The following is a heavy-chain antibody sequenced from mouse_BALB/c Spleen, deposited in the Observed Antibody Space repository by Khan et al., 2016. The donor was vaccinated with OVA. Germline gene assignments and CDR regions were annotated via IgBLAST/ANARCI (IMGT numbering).Heavy chain of an antibody. CDR2: ISSGSSTI. D-gene: IGHD2-3*01. Sequence: EVELVESGGGLVQPGGSRKLSCAASGFTFSGFGMHWVRQAPEKGLEWVAYISSGSSTISYADTVKGRFPISRDHPKNTLFLQMASLRSEDTAMDYCARTGYYDFDYWGQGTTLTVSS. CDR1: GFTFSGFG. CDR3: ARTGYYDFDY. J-gene: IGHJ2*01. V-gene: IGHV5-17*02.